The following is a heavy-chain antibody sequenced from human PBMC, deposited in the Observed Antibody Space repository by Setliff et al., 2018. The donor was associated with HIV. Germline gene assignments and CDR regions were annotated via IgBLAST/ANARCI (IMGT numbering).Heavy chain of an antibody. CDR2: VNPNSGDA. J-gene: IGHJ6*02. CDR1: DYSFVSHG. Sequence: GASVKVSCKTSDYSFVSHGMSWVRQAPGQGLEWLGWVNPNSGDAIYAQTFQGRVTMTRDTSINAAYMELRGLRSDDTAVYYCARNFGLSPSGKYYYYYGMDIWGQGTTVTVSS. D-gene: IGHD3-10*01. V-gene: IGHV1-2*02. CDR3: ARNFGLSPSGKYYYYYGMDI.